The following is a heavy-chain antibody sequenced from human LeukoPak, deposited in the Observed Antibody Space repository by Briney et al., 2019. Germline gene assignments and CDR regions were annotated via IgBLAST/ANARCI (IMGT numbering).Heavy chain of an antibody. J-gene: IGHJ4*02. CDR1: GFSFSDYY. V-gene: IGHV3-11*01. CDR3: AGVLWFGGIFFDY. D-gene: IGHD3-10*01. Sequence: GGSLRLSCAASGFSFSDYYMSWIRQAPGKGLEWVSYMSNSGSTIYYADSVKGRFTISRDNTKNSLYLQMNSLRAEDTAVYYCAGVLWFGGIFFDYWGQGTLVTVSP. CDR2: MSNSGSTI.